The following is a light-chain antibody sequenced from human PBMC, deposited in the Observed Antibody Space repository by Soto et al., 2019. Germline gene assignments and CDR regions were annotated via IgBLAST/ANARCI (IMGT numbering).Light chain of an antibody. J-gene: IGKJ2*01. V-gene: IGKV3-20*01. CDR1: ETIGRAY. Sequence: IVLTQSPGTLSLSPGESATVSCRASETIGRAYFAWYQHRPGRTPRLVLSATSNMAAGIPDRFGGSGSGEDFTLTISGVEPEDFAVYYCHQYATSPCAFGQGTKLEI. CDR3: HQYATSPCA. CDR2: ATS.